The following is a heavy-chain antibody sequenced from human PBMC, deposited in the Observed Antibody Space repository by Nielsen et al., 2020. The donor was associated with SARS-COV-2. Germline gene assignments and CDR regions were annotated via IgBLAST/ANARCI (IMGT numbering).Heavy chain of an antibody. J-gene: IGHJ6*02. V-gene: IGHV4-59*12. Sequence: WIRQPPGKGLEWIGYIHYTGSTNYNPSLKSRVTISVDTSKNQFSLKLSSVTAADTAVYYCARNSGWYPNVNKYYYYGMDVWGQGTTVTVSS. CDR3: ARNSGWYPNVNKYYYYGMDV. CDR2: IHYTGST. D-gene: IGHD6-19*01.